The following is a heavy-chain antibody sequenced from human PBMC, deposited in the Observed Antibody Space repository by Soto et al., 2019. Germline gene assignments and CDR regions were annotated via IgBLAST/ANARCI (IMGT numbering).Heavy chain of an antibody. D-gene: IGHD2-2*01. CDR2: ISGSDFTT. Sequence: PGGSLRLSCAASGVTFSTSAMSWVRQAPGKGLEWVSSISGSDFTTYYADSVKGRFTISRDNSRSTLYLQMNSLRAEDTAVYFCAGSRPSCIYYNYYGMDVWGQGTTVTVSS. J-gene: IGHJ6*02. V-gene: IGHV3-23*01. CDR1: GVTFSTSA. CDR3: AGSRPSCIYYNYYGMDV.